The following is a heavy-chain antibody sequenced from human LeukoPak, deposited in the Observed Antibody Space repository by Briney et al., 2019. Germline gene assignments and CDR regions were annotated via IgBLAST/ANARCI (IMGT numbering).Heavy chain of an antibody. V-gene: IGHV3-21*01. CDR3: ARDLSITMVRGSY. D-gene: IGHD3-10*01. Sequence: GGSLRLSCAAPGFTFSTYDMHWVRQAPGKGLEWVSSISSSSSYIYYADSVKGRFTISRDNAKNSLYLQMNSLRAEDTAVYYCARDLSITMVRGSYWGQGTLVTVSS. CDR2: ISSSSSYI. CDR1: GFTFSTYD. J-gene: IGHJ4*02.